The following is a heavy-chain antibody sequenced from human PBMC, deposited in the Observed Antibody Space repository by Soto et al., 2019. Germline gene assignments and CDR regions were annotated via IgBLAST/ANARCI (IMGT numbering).Heavy chain of an antibody. Sequence: FKCAAYGFTINSNSRFRQAPEQGHEWMGWIIAYNGNTNYAQKLQGRVTMTTDTSTSTAFMELRSLRSDDTAVYYCASAAIVIVPAAIPWYDYRMDAWGQGPTATFPS. CDR2: IIAYNGNT. V-gene: IGHV1-18*01. D-gene: IGHD2-2*02. CDR3: ASAAIVIVPAAIPWYDYRMDA. J-gene: IGHJ6*02. CDR1: AYGFTINS.